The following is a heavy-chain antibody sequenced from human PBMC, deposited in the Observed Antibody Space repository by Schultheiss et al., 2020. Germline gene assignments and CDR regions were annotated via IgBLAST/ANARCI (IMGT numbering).Heavy chain of an antibody. CDR3: ASAYDFWSGYSPIFDY. J-gene: IGHJ4*02. V-gene: IGHV1-58*01. CDR1: GFTFTSSA. D-gene: IGHD3-3*01. CDR2: IVVGSGNT. Sequence: SVKVSCKASGFTFTSSAVQWVRQARGQRLEWIGWIVVGSGNTKYSQKFQGRVTITRDTSASTAYMELSSLRSEDTAVYYCASAYDFWSGYSPIFDYWGQGTLVTVSS.